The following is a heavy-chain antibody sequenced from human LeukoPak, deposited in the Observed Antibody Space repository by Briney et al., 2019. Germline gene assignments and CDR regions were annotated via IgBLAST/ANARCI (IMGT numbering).Heavy chain of an antibody. V-gene: IGHV1-2*02. CDR1: GYTFTGYY. D-gene: IGHD3-3*01. CDR2: INPNSGGT. CDR3: ARVPPPPNYDFWSGSLLYYFDY. J-gene: IGHJ4*02. Sequence: GASVKVSCKASGYTFTGYYMHWVRQAPGQGLEWMGWINPNSGGTNYAQKFQGRVTMTRDTSISTAYMELSRLRSDDTAVYYCARVPPPPNYDFWSGSLLYYFDYWGQGTLVIVSS.